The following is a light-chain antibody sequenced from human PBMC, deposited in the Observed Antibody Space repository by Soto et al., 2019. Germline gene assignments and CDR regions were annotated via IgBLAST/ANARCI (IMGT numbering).Light chain of an antibody. CDR2: DVS. Sequence: QSALTQPASVSGSPGQSITISCTGTSSDVGGYNYVSWYQQHPGKAPKFMIYDVSNRPSGGSNRFSRSKSANTASLTISGLQAEDEAEYYGCSYTTSNTRQIVFGTGTNVTVL. V-gene: IGLV2-14*01. CDR3: CSYTTSNTRQIV. CDR1: SSDVGGYNY. J-gene: IGLJ1*01.